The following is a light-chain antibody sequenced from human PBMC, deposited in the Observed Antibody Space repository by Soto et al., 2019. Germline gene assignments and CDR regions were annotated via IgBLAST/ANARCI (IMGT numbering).Light chain of an antibody. Sequence: DIVMTQSPLSLPVPPGEPASISCRSSQSLLHSNGYNYLDWYLQKPGQSPQLLIYLGSNRASGVPDRFSGSGSGTDFTLKISRVEAEDVGVYYCMQALQTPRTFGQGTKV. V-gene: IGKV2-28*01. J-gene: IGKJ1*01. CDR2: LGS. CDR1: QSLLHSNGYNY. CDR3: MQALQTPRT.